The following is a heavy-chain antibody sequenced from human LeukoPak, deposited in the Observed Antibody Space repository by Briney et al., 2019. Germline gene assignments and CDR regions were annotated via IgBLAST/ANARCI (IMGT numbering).Heavy chain of an antibody. CDR1: GFTFSNYA. V-gene: IGHV3-23*01. CDR2: ITGNALNT. CDR3: AKLQDFYDNSGYSYFDN. D-gene: IGHD3-22*01. Sequence: GGSLRLSCAAAGFTFSNYAMSWVRQAPGKGLEWVSSITGNALNTYQADFIKGRFTISRDDSKNTLYLHLSSLRVEDTAVYYCAKLQDFYDNSGYSYFDNWGQGTLVTVSS. J-gene: IGHJ4*02.